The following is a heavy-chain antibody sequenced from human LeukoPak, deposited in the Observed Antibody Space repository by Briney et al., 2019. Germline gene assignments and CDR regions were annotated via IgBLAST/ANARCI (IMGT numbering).Heavy chain of an antibody. V-gene: IGHV4-59*12. CDR2: IYYSGST. CDR1: GGSISSYY. J-gene: IGHJ4*02. Sequence: SETLSLTCTVSGGSISSYYWSWIRQPPGKGLEWIGYIYYSGSTNYNPSLKSRVTISVDTSKNQFSLKLSSVTAADTAVYYCARDSLAAAEDYWGQGTLVTVSS. D-gene: IGHD6-13*01. CDR3: ARDSLAAAEDY.